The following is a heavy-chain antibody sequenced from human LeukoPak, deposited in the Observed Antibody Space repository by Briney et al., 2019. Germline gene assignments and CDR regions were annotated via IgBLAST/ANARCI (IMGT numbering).Heavy chain of an antibody. D-gene: IGHD5-18*01. Sequence: GGSLRLFCAASGFTFRSYWMSWVRQAPGKGLEWVANINQDGSERYYVDSVRGRFTTSRDNAKNSLYLQMDGLRAEDTAVYYCARDLVDTALASIDYWGQGTLVTVSS. CDR1: GFTFRSYW. V-gene: IGHV3-7*03. CDR2: INQDGSER. CDR3: ARDLVDTALASIDY. J-gene: IGHJ4*02.